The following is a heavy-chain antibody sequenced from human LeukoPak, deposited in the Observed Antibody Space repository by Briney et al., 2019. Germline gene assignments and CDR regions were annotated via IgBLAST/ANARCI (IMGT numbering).Heavy chain of an antibody. CDR2: FDPEDGET. CDR3: ATPPLRWLVKGGYYFDY. Sequence: ASVKVSSKVSGYTLTELSMHWVRQAPGKGLEWMGGFDPEDGETIYAQKFQGRVTMTEDTSTDTAYMELSSLRSEDTAVYYCATPPLRWLVKGGYYFDYWGQGTLVTVSS. CDR1: GYTLTELS. J-gene: IGHJ4*02. V-gene: IGHV1-24*01. D-gene: IGHD6-19*01.